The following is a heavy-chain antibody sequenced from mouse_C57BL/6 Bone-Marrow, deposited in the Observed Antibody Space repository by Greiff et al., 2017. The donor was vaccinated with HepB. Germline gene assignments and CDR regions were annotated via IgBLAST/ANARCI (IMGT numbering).Heavy chain of an antibody. D-gene: IGHD1-1*01. CDR1: GYSFTDYN. CDR2: INPNYGTT. V-gene: IGHV1-39*01. CDR3: ALGDYYGGFAY. J-gene: IGHJ3*01. Sequence: EVKLVESGPELVKPGASVKISCKASGYSFTDYNMNWVKQSNGKSLEWIGVINPNYGTTSYNQKFKGKATLTVDQSSSTAYMQLNSLTSEDSAVYYCALGDYYGGFAYWGQGTLVTVSA.